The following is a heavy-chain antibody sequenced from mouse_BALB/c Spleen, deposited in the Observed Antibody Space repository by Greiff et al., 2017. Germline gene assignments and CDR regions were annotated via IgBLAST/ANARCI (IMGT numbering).Heavy chain of an antibody. CDR3: TREGPWFAY. Sequence: QVQLQQPGAELVRPGASVKLSCKASGYTFTSYWINWVKQRPGQGLEWIGNIYPSDSYTNYNQKFKDKATLTVDKSSSTAYMQLSSPTSEDSAVYYCTREGPWFAYWGQGTLVTVSA. J-gene: IGHJ3*01. CDR1: GYTFTSYW. CDR2: IYPSDSYT. V-gene: IGHV1-69*02.